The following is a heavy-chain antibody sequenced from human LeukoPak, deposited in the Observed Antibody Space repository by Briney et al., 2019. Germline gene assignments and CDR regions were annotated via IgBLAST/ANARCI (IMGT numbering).Heavy chain of an antibody. J-gene: IGHJ6*03. CDR3: ARDSDGSGSYQSYYYYYYYMDV. D-gene: IGHD3-10*01. V-gene: IGHV1-2*02. CDR2: INPNSGGT. Sequence: GASVKVSCKASGYTFTGYYMHWVRQAPGQGLEWMGWINPNSGGTNYAQKLQGRVTMTTDTSTSTAYTELRSLRSDDTAVYYCARDSDGSGSYQSYYYYYYYMDVWGKGTTVTISS. CDR1: GYTFTGYY.